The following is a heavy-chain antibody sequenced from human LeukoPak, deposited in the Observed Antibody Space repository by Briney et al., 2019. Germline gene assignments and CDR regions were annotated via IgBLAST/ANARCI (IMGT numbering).Heavy chain of an antibody. Sequence: GGSLRLSCAASRFTFSSYSMNWVRQAPGKGREWVSSISSSSSYIYYADSVKGRFTISRDNAKNSLYLQMNSLRAEDTAVYYCVRDPGRITIFGVDDSYGMDVWGQGTTVTVFS. CDR2: ISSSSSYI. CDR3: VRDPGRITIFGVDDSYGMDV. V-gene: IGHV3-21*01. J-gene: IGHJ6*02. CDR1: RFTFSSYS. D-gene: IGHD3-3*01.